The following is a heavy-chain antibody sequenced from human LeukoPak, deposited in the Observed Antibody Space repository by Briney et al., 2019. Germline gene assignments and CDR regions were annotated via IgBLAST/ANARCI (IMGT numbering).Heavy chain of an antibody. J-gene: IGHJ4*02. D-gene: IGHD6-19*01. CDR2: ISSSSSYI. CDR1: GFTFSSDS. V-gene: IGHV3-21*01. Sequence: GGTLRLSCAASGFTFSSDSMKWGRQAPGKGLEWGSSISSSSSYIYYADSVKGRFTISRDNAKNSLYLQMNSLTADDTAVYYCARVGWKEVDREFDYWGQGTLVTVSS. CDR3: ARVGWKEVDREFDY.